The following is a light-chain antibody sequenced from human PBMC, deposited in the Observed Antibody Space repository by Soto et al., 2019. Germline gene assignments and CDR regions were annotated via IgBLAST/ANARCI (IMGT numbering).Light chain of an antibody. Sequence: QSVLTQSPSASGTPGQRVTISCSGGSSNIGGNPVDWYQQFPGTAPKLLTHSNDHRPSGVADRFSGSKSGTSASLAISGLQSEDEADYYCAAWDDILNGWVFGGGTKLTVL. J-gene: IGLJ3*02. V-gene: IGLV1-44*01. CDR1: SSNIGGNP. CDR2: SND. CDR3: AAWDDILNGWV.